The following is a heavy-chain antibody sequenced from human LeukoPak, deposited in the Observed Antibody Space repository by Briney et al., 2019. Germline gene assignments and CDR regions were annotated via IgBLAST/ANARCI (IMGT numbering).Heavy chain of an antibody. CDR1: GFTVSSNY. CDR3: ARQYCSSTTCPHYLYGMDV. CDR2: IYSGGST. Sequence: GGSLRLSCAASGFTVSSNYMSWVRQAPGKGLEWVSVIYSGGSTYYADSVKGRFTISRDNSKNTLYLQMSSLRAADTAVYYCARQYCSSTTCPHYLYGMDVWGQGTTVTVSS. V-gene: IGHV3-66*04. J-gene: IGHJ6*02. D-gene: IGHD2-2*01.